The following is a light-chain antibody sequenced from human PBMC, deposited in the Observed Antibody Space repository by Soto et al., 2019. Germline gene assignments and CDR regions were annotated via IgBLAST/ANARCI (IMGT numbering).Light chain of an antibody. CDR1: QSVGNN. Sequence: EIVMTQSPATLSVSPGERATLSCRASQSVGNNLAWYQQKPGQAPRLLIYDASNRATGIPARFSGSGSGTDFTLTISSLEPEDFAVYYCQQRSNWSWTFGQGTRVDIK. V-gene: IGKV3-11*01. CDR3: QQRSNWSWT. J-gene: IGKJ1*01. CDR2: DAS.